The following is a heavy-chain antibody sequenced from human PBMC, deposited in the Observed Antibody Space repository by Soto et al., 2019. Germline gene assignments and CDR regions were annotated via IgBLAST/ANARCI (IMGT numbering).Heavy chain of an antibody. CDR2: ISYDGSNK. CDR1: GFTFSSYG. D-gene: IGHD6-19*01. V-gene: IGHV3-30*18. Sequence: QVQLVESGGGVVQPGRSLRLSCAASGFTFSSYGIHWVRQAPGKGLEWVAVISYDGSNKHYADSVKGRFTISRDNSKNKLYLQMNSLRAEDTAVYYCAKDRGWSSYSHYYGMDGWGQGTTVTVSS. J-gene: IGHJ6*02. CDR3: AKDRGWSSYSHYYGMDG.